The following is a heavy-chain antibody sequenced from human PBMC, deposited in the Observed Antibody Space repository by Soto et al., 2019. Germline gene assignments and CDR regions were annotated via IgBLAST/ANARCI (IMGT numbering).Heavy chain of an antibody. CDR3: AKDGRGYCSGGSCYSKTPSYYFDY. Sequence: PGGSLRLSCAASGFTFSSYAMSWVRQAPGKGLEWVSAISGSGGSTYYADSVKGRFTISRDNSKITLYLQMNSLRAEDTAVYYCAKDGRGYCSGGSCYSKTPSYYFDYWGQGTLVTVSS. D-gene: IGHD2-15*01. CDR1: GFTFSSYA. J-gene: IGHJ4*02. V-gene: IGHV3-23*01. CDR2: ISGSGGST.